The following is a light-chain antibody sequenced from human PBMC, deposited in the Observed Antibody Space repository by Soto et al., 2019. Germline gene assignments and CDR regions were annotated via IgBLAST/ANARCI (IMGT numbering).Light chain of an antibody. CDR2: GAS. CDR1: QGINRK. CDR3: QQYGKLPIT. J-gene: IGKJ5*01. Sequence: IVMTQSPATLSVSPGERVTFSCRASQGINRKLAWYQHKAGQAPRLLINGASTRAAGIPDRFSGSGSGTDFTLTISSLEPEDFAVYYCQQYGKLPITFGQGTRLEIK. V-gene: IGKV3D-15*02.